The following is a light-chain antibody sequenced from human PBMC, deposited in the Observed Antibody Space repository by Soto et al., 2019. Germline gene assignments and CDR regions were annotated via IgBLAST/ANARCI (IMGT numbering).Light chain of an antibody. CDR3: QQYGSSGT. J-gene: IGKJ1*01. CDR1: QSVSSSY. Sequence: EIVLTQSPGTLSLSPGERATLSYRASQSVSSSYLAWDQQKPGQAPRLLIYGASNRATGIPDRFSGSGSGTDFTLTISRLEPEDFAVYYCQQYGSSGTFGQGTKVDI. V-gene: IGKV3-20*01. CDR2: GAS.